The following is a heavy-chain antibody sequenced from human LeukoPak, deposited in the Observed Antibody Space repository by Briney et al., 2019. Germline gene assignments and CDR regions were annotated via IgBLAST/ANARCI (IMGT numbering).Heavy chain of an antibody. J-gene: IGHJ6*02. Sequence: ASVKVSCKASGGTFSSYAISWVRQAPGQGPEWMGRIIPILGIANYAQKFQGRVTITADKSTSTAYMELSSLRSEDTAVYYCARDGPLLEQYYYYYGMDVWGQGTTVTVSS. CDR2: IIPILGIA. CDR3: ARDGPLLEQYYYYYGMDV. CDR1: GGTFSSYA. V-gene: IGHV1-69*04.